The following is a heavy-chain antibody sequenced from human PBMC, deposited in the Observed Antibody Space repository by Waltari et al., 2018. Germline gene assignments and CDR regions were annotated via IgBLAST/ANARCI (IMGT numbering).Heavy chain of an antibody. CDR3: ARIVGATTGEDYFDY. V-gene: IGHV1-2*02. J-gene: IGHJ4*02. CDR2: INPNSGGT. CDR1: GYTFTGYY. D-gene: IGHD1-26*01. Sequence: QVQLVQSGAEVKKPGASVKVSCKASGYTFTGYYMHWVRQAPGQGLEWMGWINPNSGGTNDAQKFQGRVTMTRDTSISTAYMELSRLRSDDTAVYYCARIVGATTGEDYFDYWGQGTLVTVSS.